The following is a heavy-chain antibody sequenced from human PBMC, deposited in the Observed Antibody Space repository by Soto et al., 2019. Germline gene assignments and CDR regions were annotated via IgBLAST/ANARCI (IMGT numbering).Heavy chain of an antibody. V-gene: IGHV3-30*18. Sequence: PGGSLRLSCAAPGFTFNIYGMHWVRQAPDKGLEWVALISYDGSNQYYADSVKGRFTISRDNSKNTLFLQMNSLRADDTAVYYCAKDQASGQGSFDSWGQGTLVTVSS. CDR2: ISYDGSNQ. CDR1: GFTFNIYG. J-gene: IGHJ4*02. CDR3: AKDQASGQGSFDS.